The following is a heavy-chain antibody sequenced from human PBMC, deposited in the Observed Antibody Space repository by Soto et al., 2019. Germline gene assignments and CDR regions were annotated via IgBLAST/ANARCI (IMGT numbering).Heavy chain of an antibody. CDR3: ARVCGGDCGNAFDV. CDR1: GFTFSAYG. CDR2: ISFDSRDK. D-gene: IGHD2-21*02. J-gene: IGHJ3*01. Sequence: QVQLVESGGGVVQPGRSLRLSCAASGFTFSAYGIHWVRQAPGKGLEWVATISFDSRDKLYVDSMNGRLTISRENSRNTVYLQMDSLRAEDPAVYHCARVCGGDCGNAFDVWGQGTVVAVSP. V-gene: IGHV3-33*05.